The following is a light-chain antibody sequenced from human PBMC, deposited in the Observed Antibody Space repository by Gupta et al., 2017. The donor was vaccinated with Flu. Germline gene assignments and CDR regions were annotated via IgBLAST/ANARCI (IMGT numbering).Light chain of an antibody. J-gene: IGLJ2*01. Sequence: ITISCTGTSSDVGGYNYVSWYQQHPGKAPKLMIYEVSNRPSGVSNRFSGSKSGNTASLTISGLQAEDEADYYCSSYTSSSIYVVFGGGTKLTVL. CDR1: SSDVGGYNY. CDR2: EVS. V-gene: IGLV2-14*01. CDR3: SSYTSSSIYVV.